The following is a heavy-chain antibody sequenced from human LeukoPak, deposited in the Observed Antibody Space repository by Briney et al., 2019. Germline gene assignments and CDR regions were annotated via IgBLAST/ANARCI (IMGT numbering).Heavy chain of an antibody. V-gene: IGHV3-53*01. CDR3: ARASGYSGYDPFDY. D-gene: IGHD5-12*01. CDR2: IYSGGDT. J-gene: IGHJ4*02. Sequence: PGGSLRLSSAASGFTVSSNYMSWVRQAPGKGLEWVSVIYSGGDTYYADSVKGRFTISRDNSKNTLYLQMNTLRAEDTAVYYCARASGYSGYDPFDYWGQGTLVTVSS. CDR1: GFTVSSNY.